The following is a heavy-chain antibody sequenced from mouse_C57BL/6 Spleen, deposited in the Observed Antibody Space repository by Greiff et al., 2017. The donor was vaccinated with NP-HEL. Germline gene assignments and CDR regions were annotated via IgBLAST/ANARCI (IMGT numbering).Heavy chain of an antibody. D-gene: IGHD1-1*01. CDR3: ARGIYYYGSSYEAMDY. V-gene: IGHV1-81*01. CDR1: GYTFTSYG. J-gene: IGHJ4*01. Sequence: QVQLQQSGAELARPGASVKLSCKASGYTFTSYGISWVKPRTGQGLEWIGEIYPRRGNTYYNEKFKSKATLTVDKSSSTAYMQLSSLTSEDSAVYYCARGIYYYGSSYEAMDYWGQGTSVTVSS. CDR2: IYPRRGNT.